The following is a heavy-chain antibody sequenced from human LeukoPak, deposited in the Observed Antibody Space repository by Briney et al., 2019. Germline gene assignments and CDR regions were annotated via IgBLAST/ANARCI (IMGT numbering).Heavy chain of an antibody. D-gene: IGHD6-19*01. CDR2: IYYSGST. V-gene: IGHV4-39*01. Sequence: SETLSLTCTVSGGSIGSSSYYWGWIRQPPGKGLEWIGSIYYSGSTYYNPSLKSRVTISVDTSKNQFSLKLSSVTAADTAVYYCARLGSSGWYTNYWFDPWGQGTLVTVSS. J-gene: IGHJ5*02. CDR1: GGSIGSSSYY. CDR3: ARLGSSGWYTNYWFDP.